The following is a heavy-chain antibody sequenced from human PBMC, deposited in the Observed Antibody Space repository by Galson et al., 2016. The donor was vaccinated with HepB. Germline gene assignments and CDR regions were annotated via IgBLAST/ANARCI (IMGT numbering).Heavy chain of an antibody. CDR2: TYYRSKWYN. CDR1: GDSVSSNSAA. J-gene: IGHJ6*02. D-gene: IGHD2-21*02. CDR3: ARGKRMKTGRLVTGAYYYYGMDV. V-gene: IGHV6-1*01. Sequence: CAISGDSVSSNSAAWNWIRQSPSRGLEWLGRTYYRSKWYNDYAVSVKSRITINPDTSKNQISLQLNSVTPEDTAEYYCARGKRMKTGRLVTGAYYYYGMDVWGQGTTVTVSS.